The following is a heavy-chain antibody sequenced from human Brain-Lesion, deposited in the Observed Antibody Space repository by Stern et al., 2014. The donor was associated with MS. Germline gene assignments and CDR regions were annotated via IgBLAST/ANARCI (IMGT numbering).Heavy chain of an antibody. CDR3: ARGRVVPGFQYYATDV. Sequence: QLQLQESGPGLVKPSQTLSLSCTVSGGSISSGGYYWSWLRQPAGKGLEWIGRIFNSGSTSYNPSLKSRVTISIDTSKNQFSLRLNPMTAADTAVYYCARGRVVPGFQYYATDVWGQGTTVIVSS. CDR2: IFNSGST. J-gene: IGHJ6*02. CDR1: GGSISSGGYY. D-gene: IGHD2-2*01. V-gene: IGHV4-61*02.